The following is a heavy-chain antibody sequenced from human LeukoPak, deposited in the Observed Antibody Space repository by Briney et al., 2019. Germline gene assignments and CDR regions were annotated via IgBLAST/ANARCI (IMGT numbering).Heavy chain of an antibody. CDR1: GGSISSSSYY. D-gene: IGHD3-3*01. CDR2: IYYSGST. J-gene: IGHJ5*02. V-gene: IGHV4-39*07. Sequence: PSETLSLTCTVSGGSISSSSYYWGWIRQPPGKGLEWIGSIYYSGSTYYNPSLKSRVTISVDTSKNQFSLKLSSVTAADTAVYYCARETYYDFWSGYYTGRNWFDPWGQGTLVTVSS. CDR3: ARETYYDFWSGYYTGRNWFDP.